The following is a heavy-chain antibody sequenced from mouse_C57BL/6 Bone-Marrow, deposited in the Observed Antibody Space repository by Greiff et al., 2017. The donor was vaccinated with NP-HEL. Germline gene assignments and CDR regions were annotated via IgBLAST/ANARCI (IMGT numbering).Heavy chain of an antibody. J-gene: IGHJ2*01. D-gene: IGHD1-1*01. Sequence: QVQLQQSGAELVRPGTSVKMSCKASGYTFTNYWIGWAKQRPGHGLEWIGDIYPGGGYTNYNEKFKGKATLTADKSSSTAYMQFGSLISEDSAIYYCARWGTTVVASFDYWGQGTTLTVSS. CDR1: GYTFTNYW. CDR3: ARWGTTVVASFDY. CDR2: IYPGGGYT. V-gene: IGHV1-63*01.